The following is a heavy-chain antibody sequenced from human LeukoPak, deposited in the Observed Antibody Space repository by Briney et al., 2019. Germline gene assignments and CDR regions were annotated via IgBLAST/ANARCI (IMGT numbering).Heavy chain of an antibody. J-gene: IGHJ6*03. CDR2: IYTSGST. D-gene: IGHD3-3*01. CDR3: AKEGRFLEWLPYYYYYYMDV. V-gene: IGHV4-4*07. CDR1: GGSISSYY. Sequence: SETLSLTCTVSGGSISSYYWSWIRQPAGKGLEWIGRIYTSGSTNYNPSLKSRVTMSVDTSKNQFSLKLSSVTAADTAVYYCAKEGRFLEWLPYYYYYYMDVWGKGTTVTVSS.